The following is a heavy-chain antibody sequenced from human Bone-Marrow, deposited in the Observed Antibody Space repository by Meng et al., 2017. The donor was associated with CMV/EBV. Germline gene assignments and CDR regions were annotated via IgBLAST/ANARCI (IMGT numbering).Heavy chain of an antibody. D-gene: IGHD4-17*01. Sequence: GGSLRLSCAASGFTLSNYWMNWVRQAPGKGLEWVSYISSSGSTIYYADSVKGRFTISRDNAKNSLYLQMNSLRAEDTAVYYCARDTPTVTFDYWGQGKLVTVAS. J-gene: IGHJ4*02. CDR1: GFTLSNYW. CDR3: ARDTPTVTFDY. CDR2: ISSSGSTI. V-gene: IGHV3-48*04.